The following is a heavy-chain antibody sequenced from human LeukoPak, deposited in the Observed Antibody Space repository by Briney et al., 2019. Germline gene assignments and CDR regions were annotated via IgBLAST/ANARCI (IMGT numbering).Heavy chain of an antibody. CDR1: GYTFTNYD. D-gene: IGHD3-22*01. CDR2: VNPNSGNT. V-gene: IGHV1-8*03. Sequence: GASVKVSCKASGYTFTNYDINWVRQATGQGLEWMGWVNPNSGNTGYAQKFQGRVTFTRNTSISTAYMELSSLRSEDTAVYYCARDYYDSSAPLVGFDPWGQGTLVTVSS. J-gene: IGHJ5*02. CDR3: ARDYYDSSAPLVGFDP.